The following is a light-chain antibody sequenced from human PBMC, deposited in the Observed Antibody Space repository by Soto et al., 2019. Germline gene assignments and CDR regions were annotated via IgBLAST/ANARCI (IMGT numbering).Light chain of an antibody. CDR3: QQYGSSLTWT. CDR2: GAS. V-gene: IGKV3-20*01. Sequence: EIVLTQSPGTLSLSPGERATVSCRASQSVSSSYLAWYQQKPGQAPRLVIYGASSRAAGIPDRFSGSGSGTDFTLTISRLEPEDFAVYYCQQYGSSLTWTFGQGTKVDI. CDR1: QSVSSSY. J-gene: IGKJ1*01.